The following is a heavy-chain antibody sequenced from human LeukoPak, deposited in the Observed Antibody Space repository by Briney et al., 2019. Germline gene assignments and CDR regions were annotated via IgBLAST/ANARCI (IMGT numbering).Heavy chain of an antibody. CDR2: IKKDGSDR. D-gene: IGHD6-19*01. J-gene: IGHJ4*02. Sequence: GGSLRLSCAASGFTFSSYWMSWVRQAPGKGLEWLANIKKDGSDRYYVDSVKGRFTISRDNAMNSLYLQMNSLRAEDTALYYCARGVYASGWYPDTLDYWGQGTLVTVSS. CDR3: ARGVYASGWYPDTLDY. CDR1: GFTFSSYW. V-gene: IGHV3-7*01.